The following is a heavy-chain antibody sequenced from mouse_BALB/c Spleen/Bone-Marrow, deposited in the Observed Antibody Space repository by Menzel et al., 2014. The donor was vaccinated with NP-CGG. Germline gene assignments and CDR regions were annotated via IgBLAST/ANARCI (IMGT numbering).Heavy chain of an antibody. CDR3: ARWLLLDY. CDR1: GYTFTSYW. V-gene: IGHV1S22*01. Sequence: LKQSGSELVRPGASVKLSCKASGYTFTSYWMHWVKQRPGQGLEWIGNIYPGTGSTNYDEKFKSKATLTVDTSSRTAYMQLSGLTSEDSAVYYCARWLLLDYWGQGTTLTVSS. J-gene: IGHJ2*01. CDR2: IYPGTGST. D-gene: IGHD2-3*01.